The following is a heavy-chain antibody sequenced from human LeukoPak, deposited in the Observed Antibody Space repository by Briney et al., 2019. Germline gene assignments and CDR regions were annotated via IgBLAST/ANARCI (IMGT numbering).Heavy chain of an antibody. CDR1: GFTVSSSY. V-gene: IGHV3-53*01. Sequence: GGSLRLSCAASGFTVSSSYMNWVRQAPGKGLEWVSVIYSGGSTDYADSVKGRFTISRDNSRNTLYLQMNTLRAEDTAVYYCAREPSDIALAVWGQGTTVTVSS. CDR2: IYSGGST. D-gene: IGHD2-15*01. J-gene: IGHJ6*02. CDR3: AREPSDIALAV.